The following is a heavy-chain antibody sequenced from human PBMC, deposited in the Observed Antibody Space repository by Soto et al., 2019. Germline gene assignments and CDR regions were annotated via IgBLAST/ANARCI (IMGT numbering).Heavy chain of an antibody. Sequence: VSWTATRSTLPQSFIRLVSVAPGQGFEWMGWINPKSRGTNYAQKFQGRVTMTRDTSNSTAYMELRGLKSDDTAGDYCARVTLKAGNWLDPCGQGTVVNGSA. CDR2: INPKSRGT. CDR3: ARVTLKAGNWLDP. J-gene: IGHJ5*02. CDR1: RSTLPQSF. V-gene: IGHV1-2*02.